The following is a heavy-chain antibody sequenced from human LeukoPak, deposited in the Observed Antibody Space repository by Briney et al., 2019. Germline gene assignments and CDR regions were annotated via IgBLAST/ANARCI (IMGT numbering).Heavy chain of an antibody. CDR1: GYTFTSYG. Sequence: ASVKVSCQAYGYTFTSYGISWVRQAPGQGLEWMGWISAYNGNTNYAQKLQGTVTMTTDTSTSTAYMELRSLRSDDTAVYYCARDGAYSSGWYSIYYFDYWGQGTLVTVSS. D-gene: IGHD6-19*01. CDR3: ARDGAYSSGWYSIYYFDY. J-gene: IGHJ4*02. CDR2: ISAYNGNT. V-gene: IGHV1-18*01.